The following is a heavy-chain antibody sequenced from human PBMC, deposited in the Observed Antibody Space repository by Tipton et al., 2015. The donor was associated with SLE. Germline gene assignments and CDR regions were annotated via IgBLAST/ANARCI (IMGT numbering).Heavy chain of an antibody. J-gene: IGHJ4*02. CDR2: IYHGGST. CDR3: ARWGIAADGVGRFIDS. V-gene: IGHV4-4*02. Sequence: TLSLTCSVSGGSMSTRHWWSWVRQPPGKGLEWIGEIYHGGSTNYNPSLKSRVSISVDHSKNQFSLRLNSVTAADTAVYYCARWGIAADGVGRFIDSWGQGTLVTVSS. CDR1: GGSMSTRHW. D-gene: IGHD6-13*01.